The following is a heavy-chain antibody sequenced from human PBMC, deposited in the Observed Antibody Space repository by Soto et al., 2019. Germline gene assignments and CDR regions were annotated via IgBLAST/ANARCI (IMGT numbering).Heavy chain of an antibody. CDR2: IYYSGST. Sequence: PSETLSLTCTVSGGSISSYYWSWIRQPPGKGLEWIGYIYYSGSTNYNPSLKSRVTISVDTSKNQFSLKLSSVTAAETAVYYCARFIRHPIAEAGQRGYYYYGMDVWGQANTVTVS. V-gene: IGHV4-59*01. CDR3: ARFIRHPIAEAGQRGYYYYGMDV. CDR1: GGSISSYY. D-gene: IGHD6-13*01. J-gene: IGHJ6*02.